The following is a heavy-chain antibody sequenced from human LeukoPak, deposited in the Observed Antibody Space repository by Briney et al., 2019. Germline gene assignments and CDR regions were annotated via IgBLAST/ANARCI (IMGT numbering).Heavy chain of an antibody. D-gene: IGHD3-16*02. CDR3: ARESQMITFGGVIVNPYYFDY. J-gene: IGHJ4*02. CDR1: GFTFTGYY. Sequence: GASVKVSCKTSGFTFTGYYIHWVRQAPGQGLEWMGIINPSGGSTSYAQKFQGRVTMTRDTSTSTVYMELSSLRSEDTAVYYCARESQMITFGGVIVNPYYFDYWGQGTLVTVSS. CDR2: INPSGGST. V-gene: IGHV1-46*01.